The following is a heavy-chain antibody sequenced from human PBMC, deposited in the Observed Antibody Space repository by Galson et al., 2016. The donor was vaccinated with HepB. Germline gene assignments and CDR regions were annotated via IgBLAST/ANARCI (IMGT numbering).Heavy chain of an antibody. CDR3: AKASRRGMISKYSFDK. Sequence: SLRLSCAASGLMFSNYAMSWVRQAPGKGLEWVASMSGSGASLDYADSVKGHFTISRDNSKNTVYLQMNSLRAEDTAVYYCAKASRRGMISKYSFDKWGQGTLVTVSS. V-gene: IGHV3-23*01. J-gene: IGHJ4*02. CDR2: MSGSGASL. D-gene: IGHD3/OR15-3a*01. CDR1: GLMFSNYA.